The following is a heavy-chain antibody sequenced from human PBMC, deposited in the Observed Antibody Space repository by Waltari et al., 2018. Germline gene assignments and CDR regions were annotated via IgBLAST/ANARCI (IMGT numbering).Heavy chain of an antibody. J-gene: IGHJ4*02. CDR1: GGSFSGYN. Sequence: QVQLQQWGAGLLKPSETLSLYCGVSGGSFSGYNWNWIRQPPGKGLEWIGEITHSGSTNYNPSLKSRLTISVDSSKNQFSLKLNSVTAADTAVYYCARSYGGAIRNFDYWGQGILVTVSS. V-gene: IGHV4-34*01. CDR3: ARSYGGAIRNFDY. CDR2: ITHSGST. D-gene: IGHD3-10*01.